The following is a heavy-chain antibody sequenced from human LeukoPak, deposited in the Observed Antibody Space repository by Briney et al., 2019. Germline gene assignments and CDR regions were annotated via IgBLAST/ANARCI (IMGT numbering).Heavy chain of an antibody. V-gene: IGHV3-23*01. Sequence: GGFLRLSCAASGLTFGTSAMTWVRQAPGKGLEWVSSISGSGNVIYDSDSVKGRFSISRDNPKGTLYLQMDSLRVEDTAFYYCARDLAFSRLDYWGQGVLVTVSS. D-gene: IGHD2/OR15-2a*01. CDR3: ARDLAFSRLDY. CDR1: GLTFGTSA. CDR2: ISGSGNVI. J-gene: IGHJ4*02.